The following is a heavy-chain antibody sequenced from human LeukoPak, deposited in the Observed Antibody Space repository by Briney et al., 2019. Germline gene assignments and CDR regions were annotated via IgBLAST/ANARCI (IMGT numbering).Heavy chain of an antibody. CDR2: IDPSDSYT. CDR1: EYSFATYW. V-gene: IGHV5-10-1*01. CDR3: ARASGSSPDTFDI. J-gene: IGHJ3*02. D-gene: IGHD1-26*01. Sequence: GESLKISCKGSEYSFATYWIGWVRQMPGKGLEWMGRIDPSDSYTNYSPSFQGHVTISADKSISTAYLQWSSLKASDTAMYYCARASGSSPDTFDIWGQGTMVIVSS.